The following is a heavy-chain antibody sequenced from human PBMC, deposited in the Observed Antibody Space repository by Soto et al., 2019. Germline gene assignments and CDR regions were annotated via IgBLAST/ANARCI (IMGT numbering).Heavy chain of an antibody. J-gene: IGHJ5*02. V-gene: IGHV1-18*04. CDR3: ARGGDYDILTGMPQFDP. CDR2: ISAYNGDT. CDR1: GYTFTGYY. D-gene: IGHD3-9*01. Sequence: ASVKVSCKASGYTFTGYYMHWVRQAPGQGLEWMGWISAYNGDTNYAQKLQGRVTMTTDTSTSTAYMELRSLRSDDTAVYYCARGGDYDILTGMPQFDPWGQGTLVTVSS.